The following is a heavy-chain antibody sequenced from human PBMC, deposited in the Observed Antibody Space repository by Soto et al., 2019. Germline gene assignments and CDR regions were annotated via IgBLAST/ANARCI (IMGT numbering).Heavy chain of an antibody. V-gene: IGHV1-3*01. CDR2: INVGNGNT. Sequence: ASVKVSCKTPGGTFRSDTITWVRQAPGQGLEWMGWINVGNGNTRYSQKFQGRLTLTRDTPGNTAYLELNSLISEDTAVYYCATPQDYDGCLDSWGQGTLVTVSS. CDR1: GGTFRSDT. CDR3: ATPQDYDGCLDS. D-gene: IGHD3-22*01. J-gene: IGHJ4*02.